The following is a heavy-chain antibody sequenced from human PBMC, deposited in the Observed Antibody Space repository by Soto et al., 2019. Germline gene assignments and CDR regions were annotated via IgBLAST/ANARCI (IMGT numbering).Heavy chain of an antibody. CDR2: ISGSGGST. Sequence: PGGSLRLSCAASGFTFSSYAMSWVRQAPGKGLEWVSAISGSGGSTYYADSVKGRFTISRDNSKNTLYLQMNSLRAEDTAVYYCAKDLYYDILTGYYMSSGDYWGQGTLVTVSS. D-gene: IGHD3-9*01. CDR1: GFTFSSYA. CDR3: AKDLYYDILTGYYMSSGDY. J-gene: IGHJ4*02. V-gene: IGHV3-23*01.